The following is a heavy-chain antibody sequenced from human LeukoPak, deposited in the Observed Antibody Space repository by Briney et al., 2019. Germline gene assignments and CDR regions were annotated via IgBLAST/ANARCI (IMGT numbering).Heavy chain of an antibody. J-gene: IGHJ4*01. Sequence: GTSLRLSCAASGFTFGNFAMHWVRQAPGKGLEWVAVIWSDGSNRFYAGSVKGRFTISRDNSQNTVFLQMNSLRVEDTAMYYCARDAQRGFDYSNSLEYWGHGTLVTVSS. D-gene: IGHD4-11*01. V-gene: IGHV3-30*07. CDR1: GFTFGNFA. CDR3: ARDAQRGFDYSNSLEY. CDR2: IWSDGSNR.